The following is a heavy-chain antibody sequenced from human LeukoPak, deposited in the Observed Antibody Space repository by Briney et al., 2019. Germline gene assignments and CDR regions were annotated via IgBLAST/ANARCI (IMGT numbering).Heavy chain of an antibody. CDR2: TWYDESNK. D-gene: IGHD2-21*02. V-gene: IGHV3-33*01. CDR3: ARDLWCGADCYGTFDI. Sequence: GGSLRLSCAASGFIFSNYGMHWVRQAPGKGLEWVALTWYDESNKYYADSVKGRFTISRDNSKNTLYLQMNSLRAEDTAVYYCARDLWCGADCYGTFDIWGQGTMVSVSS. CDR1: GFIFSNYG. J-gene: IGHJ3*02.